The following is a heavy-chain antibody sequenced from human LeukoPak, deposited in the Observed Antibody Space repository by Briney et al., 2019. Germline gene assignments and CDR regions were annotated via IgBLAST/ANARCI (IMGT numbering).Heavy chain of an antibody. D-gene: IGHD4-17*01. CDR3: ARGTYGESLLSLDY. CDR1: GGSISSYY. V-gene: IGHV4-4*07. Sequence: SEALSLSCTVSGGSISSYYWSWIRQPAGKGLEWIGRIYTSGSTNYNPSLKSRVTMSVDTSKNQFSLKLSSVTAADTAVYYCARGTYGESLLSLDYWGQGTLVTVSS. CDR2: IYTSGST. J-gene: IGHJ4*02.